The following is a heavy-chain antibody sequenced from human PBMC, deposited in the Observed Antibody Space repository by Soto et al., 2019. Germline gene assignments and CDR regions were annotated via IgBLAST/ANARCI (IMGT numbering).Heavy chain of an antibody. CDR3: AKDFWDTAMAIAVAGTSDY. V-gene: IGHV3-23*01. Sequence: GGSLRLSCAASGFTFSSYAMSWVRQAPGKGLEWVSAISGSGGSTYYADSVKGRFTISRDNSKNTLYLQMNSLRAEDTAVYYCAKDFWDTAMAIAVAGTSDYWGQGTLVTVSS. J-gene: IGHJ4*02. CDR2: ISGSGGST. CDR1: GFTFSSYA. D-gene: IGHD6-19*01.